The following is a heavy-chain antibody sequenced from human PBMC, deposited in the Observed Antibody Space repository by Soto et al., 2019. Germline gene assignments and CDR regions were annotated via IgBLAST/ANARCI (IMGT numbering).Heavy chain of an antibody. CDR1: GFTLSTYA. Sequence: RGPLGLACAAPGFTLSTYAGHWDRQVPGTGLQWVAVISYDGSNTYYADSVKCRFTISRDNSKNTLYLQMNILRAEDTAVYYCARALGDGWRGDYYGMDVWGQGTTVTVSS. D-gene: IGHD3-3*01. CDR2: ISYDGSNT. CDR3: ARALGDGWRGDYYGMDV. J-gene: IGHJ6*02. V-gene: IGHV3-30-3*01.